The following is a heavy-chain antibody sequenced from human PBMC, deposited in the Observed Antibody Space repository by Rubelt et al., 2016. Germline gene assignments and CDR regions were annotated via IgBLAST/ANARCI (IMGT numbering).Heavy chain of an antibody. CDR1: GYTFTSYG. Sequence: QVQLVQSGSELKKPGASVKVSCKASGYTFTSYGISWVRQAPGQGFEWMGWISAYNGNTNYAQKLQGRVTTTTDTSTSTAYMELRSLRSDDTAVYYCARDTRYSSSSNFDYWGQGTLVTVSS. CDR3: ARDTRYSSSSNFDY. D-gene: IGHD6-13*01. CDR2: ISAYNGNT. V-gene: IGHV1-18*01. J-gene: IGHJ4*02.